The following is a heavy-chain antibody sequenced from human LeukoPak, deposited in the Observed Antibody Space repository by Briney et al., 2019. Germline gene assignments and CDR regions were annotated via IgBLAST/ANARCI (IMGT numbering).Heavy chain of an antibody. CDR2: ISYDGSNK. J-gene: IGHJ6*02. V-gene: IGHV3-30-3*01. CDR3: ARDRHCSGGSCYFSAYYYYYMDV. D-gene: IGHD2-15*01. Sequence: GGSLRLSCAASEFTFSSYVIHWVRQAPGKGPEWMAVISYDGSNKYYADSVKGRFTISRDNSKNTVYLQMSSLRAEDTAVYYCARDRHCSGGSCYFSAYYYYYMDVWGQGTTVTVS. CDR1: EFTFSSYV.